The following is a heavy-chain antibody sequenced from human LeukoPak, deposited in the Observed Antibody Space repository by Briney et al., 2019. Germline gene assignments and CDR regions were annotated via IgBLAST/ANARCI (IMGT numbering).Heavy chain of an antibody. CDR3: ARVRGARVAHNWFDR. D-gene: IGHD3-3*01. Sequence: SSETLSLTCTVSGASISNYYWSWIRQPPGKGLEWIGYIYYSGRTNYNPSLKSRVTISVDSSKNQFSLNLSSVTAADTAVYYCARVRGARVAHNWFDRWGQGTLVTVSS. V-gene: IGHV4-59*01. CDR2: IYYSGRT. J-gene: IGHJ5*02. CDR1: GASISNYY.